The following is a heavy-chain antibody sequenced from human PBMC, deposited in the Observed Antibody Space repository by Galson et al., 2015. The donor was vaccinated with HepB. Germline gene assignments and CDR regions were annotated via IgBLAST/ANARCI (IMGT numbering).Heavy chain of an antibody. CDR1: GYTFTGYY. CDR2: INTNTGNP. V-gene: IGHV7-4-1*02. J-gene: IGHJ4*02. CDR3: ARVGGGYCSGGSCYSVY. D-gene: IGHD2-15*01. Sequence: SVKVSCKASGYTFTGYYMHWVRQAPGQGLEWMGRINTNTGNPTYAQGFTGRFVFSLDTSVSTAYLQISSLKAEDTAVYYCARVGGGYCSGGSCYSVYWGQGTLVTVSS.